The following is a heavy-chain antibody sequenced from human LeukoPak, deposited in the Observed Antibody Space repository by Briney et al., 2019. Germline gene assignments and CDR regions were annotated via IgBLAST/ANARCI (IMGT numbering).Heavy chain of an antibody. Sequence: LSGGSLRLSCAASRFSFNSYGMYWVRQAPGKGREWVAFIRLDGSNKYYADSVKGRFTISRDNSENTLYLQMNSLRAEDTALYYCAKDAAYYYYIDVWGKGTTVTVSS. CDR3: AKDAAYYYYIDV. J-gene: IGHJ6*03. D-gene: IGHD2-15*01. CDR2: IRLDGSNK. V-gene: IGHV3-30*02. CDR1: RFSFNSYG.